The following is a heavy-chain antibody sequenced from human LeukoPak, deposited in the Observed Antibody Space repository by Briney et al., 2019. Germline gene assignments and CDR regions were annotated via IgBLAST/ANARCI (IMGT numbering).Heavy chain of an antibody. CDR1: GFTVSGTY. Sequence: PGGSLRLSCEASGFTVSGTYMTWVRQAPGKGLEWVSVIYSGGSTYYAGSVKGRFIISRDNSKNTPYLHMNSLRAEDTAVYYCARALNWKEYYFDFWGQGALVTVSS. J-gene: IGHJ4*02. CDR2: IYSGGST. CDR3: ARALNWKEYYFDF. D-gene: IGHD1-20*01. V-gene: IGHV3-66*01.